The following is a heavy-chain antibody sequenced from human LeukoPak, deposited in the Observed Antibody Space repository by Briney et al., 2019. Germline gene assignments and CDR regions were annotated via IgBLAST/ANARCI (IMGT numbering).Heavy chain of an antibody. Sequence: PGGSLRLSCAASGFTVSSNYMSWVRQAPGKGLEWVSVIYGGGSTYYADSVKGRFTISRDNSKNTLYLQMNSLRAEDTAVYYCARGPLKWELLCYWGQGTLVTVSS. D-gene: IGHD1-26*01. J-gene: IGHJ4*02. CDR1: GFTVSSNY. V-gene: IGHV3-66*01. CDR3: ARGPLKWELLCY. CDR2: IYGGGST.